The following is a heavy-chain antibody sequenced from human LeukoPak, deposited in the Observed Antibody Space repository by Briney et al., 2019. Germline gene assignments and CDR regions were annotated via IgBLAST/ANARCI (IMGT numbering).Heavy chain of an antibody. V-gene: IGHV3-21*01. D-gene: IGHD2-15*01. Sequence: PGGSLRLSCAASGFTFSSYSMSWVRQAPGKGLEWVSSISSSSSYRYYADSVKGRFTISRDNAKNSLYLQMNSLRAEDTAVYYCASNGYCSGGSCSENWFDPWXQGTLVTVSS. CDR1: GFTFSSYS. J-gene: IGHJ5*02. CDR3: ASNGYCSGGSCSENWFDP. CDR2: ISSSSSYR.